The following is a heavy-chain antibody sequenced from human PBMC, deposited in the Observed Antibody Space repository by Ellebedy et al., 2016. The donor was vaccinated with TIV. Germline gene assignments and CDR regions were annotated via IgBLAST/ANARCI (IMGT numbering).Heavy chain of an antibody. V-gene: IGHV3-20*04. CDR1: GFTFADYG. J-gene: IGHJ4*02. Sequence: GGSLRLXCAASGFTFADYGMSWVRQAPGKGLEWVSGINWNGGSTGYADSVKGRFTISRDNAKNSLYLQMNSLRAEDTALYYCARDLHGSGSYPLDYWGQGTLVTVSS. CDR2: INWNGGST. CDR3: ARDLHGSGSYPLDY. D-gene: IGHD3-10*01.